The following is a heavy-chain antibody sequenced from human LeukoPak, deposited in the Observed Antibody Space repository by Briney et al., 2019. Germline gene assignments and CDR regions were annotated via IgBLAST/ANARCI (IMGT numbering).Heavy chain of an antibody. CDR1: GGSISSGDYY. CDR3: GVGIAVAGFDAFDI. CDR2: IYNSGST. D-gene: IGHD6-19*01. V-gene: IGHV4-30-4*01. J-gene: IGHJ3*02. Sequence: SETLSLTCTVSGGSISSGDYYWSWIRQPPGKGLEWIGYIYNSGSTYYKPSLKSRITISIDKSENQFSLKVSSVTAADTAVYYCGVGIAVAGFDAFDIWGQGTMVTVSS.